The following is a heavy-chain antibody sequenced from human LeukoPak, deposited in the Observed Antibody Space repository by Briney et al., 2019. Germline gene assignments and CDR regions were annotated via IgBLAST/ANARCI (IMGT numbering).Heavy chain of an antibody. CDR1: GGSISSHY. CDR2: IYYSGST. Sequence: SETLSLTCTASGGSISSHYWSWIRQPPGKGLEWIGYIYYSGSTNYNPSLKSRVTISVDTSKNQYSLKLSSVTAADTAVYYCARGRAPYYYYYYMDVWGKGTTVTVSS. V-gene: IGHV4-59*11. CDR3: ARGRAPYYYYYYMDV. J-gene: IGHJ6*03.